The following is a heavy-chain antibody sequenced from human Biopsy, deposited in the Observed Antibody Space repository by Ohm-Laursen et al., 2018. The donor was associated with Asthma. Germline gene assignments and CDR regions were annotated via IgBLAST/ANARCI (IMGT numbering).Heavy chain of an antibody. Sequence: SVKVSCKASGGTFGNYAISWVRQAPGLGLEWMGGISPVFGSTNIAQKFQGRVTISADIITKTAYLEVSSLRSDDTAVYYCASPSSSREILYYYYNMDIWGQGTTVTV. J-gene: IGHJ6*02. D-gene: IGHD6-13*01. CDR1: GGTFGNYA. CDR3: ASPSSSREILYYYYNMDI. V-gene: IGHV1-69*06. CDR2: ISPVFGST.